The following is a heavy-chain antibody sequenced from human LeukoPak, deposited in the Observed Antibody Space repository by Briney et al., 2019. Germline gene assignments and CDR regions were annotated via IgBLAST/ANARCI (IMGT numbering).Heavy chain of an antibody. D-gene: IGHD1-1*01. CDR1: GGTFSSYA. CDR3: AREQRDYMDV. V-gene: IGHV1-18*01. CDR2: ISAYNGNT. J-gene: IGHJ6*03. Sequence: AASVKVSCKASGGTFSSYAISWVRQAPGQGLEWMGWISAYNGNTNYAQKLQGRVAMTTDTSTSTAYMELRSLRSDDTAVYYCAREQRDYMDVWGKGTTVTVSS.